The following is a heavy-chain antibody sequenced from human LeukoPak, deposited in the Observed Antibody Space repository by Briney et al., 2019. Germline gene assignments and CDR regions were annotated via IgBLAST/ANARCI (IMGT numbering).Heavy chain of an antibody. Sequence: GGSLRLSCSASGFTFSSYAMHWVRQAPEKGLKYVSAISSNGGSTYYAESVKGRFTIPRNNSKNTLYLQMSSLRAEDTAVYYCVRRVATSTFDYWGQGTLVTVSS. V-gene: IGHV3-64D*06. CDR3: VRRVATSTFDY. D-gene: IGHD5-12*01. CDR2: ISSNGGST. CDR1: GFTFSSYA. J-gene: IGHJ4*02.